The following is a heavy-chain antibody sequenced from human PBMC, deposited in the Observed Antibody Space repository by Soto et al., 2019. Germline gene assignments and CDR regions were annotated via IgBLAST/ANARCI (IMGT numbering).Heavy chain of an antibody. Sequence: ASVKVSCKASGGTFSSYAISWVRQAPGQGLEWMGGIIPIFGTANYAQKFQGRVTITADKSTSTAYMELSSPRSEDTAVYYCARGRGYSYGRWGSPNWGQGTLVTVSS. CDR3: ARGRGYSYGRWGSPN. J-gene: IGHJ4*02. CDR1: GGTFSSYA. CDR2: IIPIFGTA. V-gene: IGHV1-69*06. D-gene: IGHD5-18*01.